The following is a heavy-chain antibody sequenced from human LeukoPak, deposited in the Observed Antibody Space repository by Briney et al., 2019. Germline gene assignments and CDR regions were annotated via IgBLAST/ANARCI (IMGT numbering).Heavy chain of an antibody. CDR1: GGSIGSYY. D-gene: IGHD3-10*01. CDR3: ARVPLYYYGSGSYFDY. CDR2: IYYSGST. V-gene: IGHV4-59*01. J-gene: IGHJ4*02. Sequence: SETLSLTCTVPGGSIGSYYWSWIRQPQGKGLEWIGYIYYSGSTNYRPSLKSRVTISVDTSKNQFSLKLSSVTAADTAVYYCARVPLYYYGSGSYFDYWGQGTLVTVSS.